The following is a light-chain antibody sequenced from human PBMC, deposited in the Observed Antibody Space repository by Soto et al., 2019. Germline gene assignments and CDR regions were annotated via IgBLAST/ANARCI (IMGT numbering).Light chain of an antibody. CDR3: MQSKQLPIT. CDR1: QXPIYSDGKTY. Sequence: DIVMTQTPLSLSVTPVELASISCXSIQXPIYSDGKTYLYWYLQKAGQPPQLLICEVSKRFSGVPDRFSGSGSGTDFTLRISRVEAEDVGDYYCMQSKQLPITFGGGTKVDNK. J-gene: IGKJ4*01. CDR2: EVS. V-gene: IGKV2D-29*01.